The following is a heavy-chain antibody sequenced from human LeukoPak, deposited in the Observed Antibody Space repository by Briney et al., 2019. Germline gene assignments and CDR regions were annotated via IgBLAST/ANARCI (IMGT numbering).Heavy chain of an antibody. D-gene: IGHD2-21*01. J-gene: IGHJ1*01. CDR2: IYSGGST. CDR1: GFTVGTNS. V-gene: IGHV3-53*01. CDR3: ASAREYCGSAECYEYFQH. Sequence: GGSLRLSCAASGFTVGTNSMSWVRQSPGKGLEWVSVIYSGGSTYYADSVNGRFTISRDNSRNTLFLQMNSLRAEDTALYYCASAREYCGSAECYEYFQHWGQGTLVTVSS.